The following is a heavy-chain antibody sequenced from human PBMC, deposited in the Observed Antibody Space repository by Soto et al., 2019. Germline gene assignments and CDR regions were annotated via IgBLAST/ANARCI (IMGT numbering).Heavy chain of an antibody. J-gene: IGHJ4*02. CDR3: GRDPRAAAGTGYFDD. CDR1: GFTFSSYA. D-gene: IGHD6-13*01. CDR2: ISGSGGST. Sequence: GGSLRLSCAASGFTFSSYAMSWVRQAPGKGLEWVSDISGSGGSTSSEDSVTGRFNISRDNAKNTLYLQMNSLRAEDTAVYYCGRDPRAAAGTGYFDDWGQGTLATVSS. V-gene: IGHV3-23*01.